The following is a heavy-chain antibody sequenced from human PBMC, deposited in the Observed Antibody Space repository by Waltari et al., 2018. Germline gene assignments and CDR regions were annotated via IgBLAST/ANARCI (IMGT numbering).Heavy chain of an antibody. CDR3: ARTLSTRIFDS. J-gene: IGHJ4*02. CDR2: VNHAGSA. D-gene: IGHD2-2*01. Sequence: QVALQQWGAGVVQPSETLSLTCAVYGGPFTNYYWSWIRQPPDKGLGWIGEVNHAGSAYYTPSLSSVVTISVDTSKRHLSLKLSPLTATDTAVYYCARTLSTRIFDSWGQGTLVTVSS. V-gene: IGHV4-34*01. CDR1: GGPFTNYY.